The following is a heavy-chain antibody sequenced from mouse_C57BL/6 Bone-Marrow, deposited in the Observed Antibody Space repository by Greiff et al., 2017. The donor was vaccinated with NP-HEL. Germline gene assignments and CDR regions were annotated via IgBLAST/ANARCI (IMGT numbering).Heavy chain of an antibody. Sequence: EVKLMESGEGLVKPGGSLKLSCAASGFTFSSYAMSWVRQTPEKRLEWVAYISSGGDYIYYADTVKGRFTISRDNARNTLYLQMSSLKSEDTAMYYCTREGGNYRLAYWGQGTLVTVSA. D-gene: IGHD2-1*01. CDR2: ISSGGDYI. V-gene: IGHV5-9-1*02. J-gene: IGHJ3*01. CDR3: TREGGNYRLAY. CDR1: GFTFSSYA.